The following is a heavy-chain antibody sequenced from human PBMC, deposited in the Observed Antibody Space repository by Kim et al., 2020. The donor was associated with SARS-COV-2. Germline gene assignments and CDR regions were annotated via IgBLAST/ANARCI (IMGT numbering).Heavy chain of an antibody. CDR1: GFSFSDYA. CDR3: VKVNCSSSRCSYGMDV. V-gene: IGHV3-64*05. J-gene: IGHJ6*02. CDR2: ITSSGGTT. D-gene: IGHD2-15*01. Sequence: GGSLSLSCSASGFSFSDYAMHWVRQAPGKGLEYISAITSSGGTTHYADSGKGRFSISRDNSKNALYVQMSGLRAEDTAVYYCVKVNCSSSRCSYGMDVWGQRTTVTVSS.